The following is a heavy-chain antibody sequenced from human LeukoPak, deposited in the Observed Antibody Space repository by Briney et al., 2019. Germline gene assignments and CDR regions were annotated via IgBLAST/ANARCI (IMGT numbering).Heavy chain of an antibody. CDR2: IYYTGYT. V-gene: IGHV4-28*01. D-gene: IGHD5-18*01. Sequence: SETLSLTCAVSGYSISSTNWWGWIRRPPGKGLEWIAYIYYTGYTYYNPSLESRVTMSVDTSKNQFSLKLSSVTAVDTAVYYCVTTAADTAAYFAYWGQGTLVTVSS. CDR3: VTTAADTAAYFAY. CDR1: GYSISSTNW. J-gene: IGHJ4*02.